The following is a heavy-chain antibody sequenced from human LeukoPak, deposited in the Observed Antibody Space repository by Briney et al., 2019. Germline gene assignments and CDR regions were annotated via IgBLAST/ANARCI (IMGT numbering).Heavy chain of an antibody. CDR3: ARRGSYSSSWYGRQYFDL. D-gene: IGHD6-13*01. CDR1: GGSFSGYY. J-gene: IGHJ2*01. V-gene: IGHV4-34*01. Sequence: SETLSLTCAVYGGSFSGYYWSWIRQPPGKGLEWIGEINHSGSTNYNPSLKSRVAISVDTSKNQFSLKLSSVTAADTAVYYCARRGSYSSSWYGRQYFDLWGRGTLVIVSS. CDR2: INHSGST.